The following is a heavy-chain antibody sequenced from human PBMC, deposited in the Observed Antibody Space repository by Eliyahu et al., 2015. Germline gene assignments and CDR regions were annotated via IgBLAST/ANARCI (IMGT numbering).Heavy chain of an antibody. CDR3: TRGYSGSFDS. CDR1: GFTXXTXW. D-gene: IGHD6-13*01. Sequence: EVQLVESGGGLVQPGXSLRLSCXASGFTXXTXWMIWXRQAPGKGLEWVAIXNQDGSLINYVDSVKGRFTISRDNAKNSLFLQMNSLRAEDTAVYYCTRGYSGSFDSWGQGTLVTVSS. CDR2: XNQDGSLI. V-gene: IGHV3-7*04. J-gene: IGHJ4*02.